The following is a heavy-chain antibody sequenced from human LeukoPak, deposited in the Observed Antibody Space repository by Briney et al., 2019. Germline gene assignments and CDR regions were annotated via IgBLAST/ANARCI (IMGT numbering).Heavy chain of an antibody. CDR2: IIPIFGTA. D-gene: IGHD7-27*01. J-gene: IGHJ5*02. Sequence: SVKVSCKASGYTFTSYGISWVRQAPGQGLEWMGRIIPIFGTANYAQKFQGRVTITTDESTSTAYMELSSLRSEDTAVYYCARAPDGENWFDPWGQGTLVTVSS. CDR3: ARAPDGENWFDP. V-gene: IGHV1-69*05. CDR1: GYTFTSYG.